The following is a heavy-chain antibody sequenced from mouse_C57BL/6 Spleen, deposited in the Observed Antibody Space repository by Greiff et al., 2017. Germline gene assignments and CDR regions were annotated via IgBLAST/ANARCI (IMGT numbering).Heavy chain of an antibody. V-gene: IGHV14-3*01. CDR3: ARGDYDEGGAYAMDY. D-gene: IGHD2-4*01. CDR2: IDPANGNT. Sequence: VQLKQSVAELVRPGASVKLSCTASGFNIKNTYMHWVKQRPEQGLEWIGRIDPANGNTKYAPKFQGKATITADTSSNTAYLQRSSLTSEDTAIYYCARGDYDEGGAYAMDYWGQGTSVTVSS. J-gene: IGHJ4*01. CDR1: GFNIKNTY.